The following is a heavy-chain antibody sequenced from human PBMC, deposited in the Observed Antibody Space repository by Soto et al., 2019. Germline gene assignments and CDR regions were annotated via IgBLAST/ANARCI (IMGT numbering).Heavy chain of an antibody. V-gene: IGHV1-24*01. D-gene: IGHD3-10*01. Sequence: ASVKVSCKVSGYTLTELSMHWVRQAPGKGLEWMGGFDPEDGETIYAQKFQGRVTMTEDTSTDTAYMELSSLRSEDTAVYYCARGLWFGELLFPEYYYYGMDVSGQGTTVTVSS. CDR2: FDPEDGET. J-gene: IGHJ6*02. CDR1: GYTLTELS. CDR3: ARGLWFGELLFPEYYYYGMDV.